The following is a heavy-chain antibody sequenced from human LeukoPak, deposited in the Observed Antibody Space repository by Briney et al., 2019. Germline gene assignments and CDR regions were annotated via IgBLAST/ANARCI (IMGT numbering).Heavy chain of an antibody. J-gene: IGHJ3*02. D-gene: IGHD2-21*02. CDR2: IYTSGST. CDR1: GGSIISGSYY. V-gene: IGHV4-61*02. Sequence: SSETLSLTCTVSGGSIISGSYYWNWIRQPAGKGLEWIGRIYTSGSTNYNPSLKSRVTISVDTSKNQFSLKLNSVTAADTAVYYCASRDANTAPGFDIWGQGTMLAVSS. CDR3: ASRDANTAPGFDI.